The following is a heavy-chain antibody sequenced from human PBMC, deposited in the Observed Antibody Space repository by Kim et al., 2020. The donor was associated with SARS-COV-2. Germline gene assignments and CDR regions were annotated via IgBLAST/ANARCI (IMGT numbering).Heavy chain of an antibody. CDR2: ISWDGGST. J-gene: IGHJ4*02. CDR1: GFTFDDYT. CDR3: AKSVTGEKQWLVQAPRQRDY. D-gene: IGHD6-19*01. V-gene: IGHV3-43*01. Sequence: GGSLRLSCAASGFTFDDYTMHWVRQAPGKGLEWVSLISWDGGSTYYADSVKGRFTISRDNSKNSLYLQMNSLRTEDTALYYCAKSVTGEKQWLVQAPRQRDYWGQGTLVTVSS.